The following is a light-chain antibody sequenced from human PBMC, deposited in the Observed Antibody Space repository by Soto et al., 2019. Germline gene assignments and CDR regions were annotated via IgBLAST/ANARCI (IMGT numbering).Light chain of an antibody. CDR1: SSNIGAGYD. CDR3: QSYDSRAPVV. V-gene: IGLV1-40*01. J-gene: IGLJ2*01. Sequence: QTVVTQPPSVSGAPGQRVTISCTGSSSNIGAGYDVHWYQQLPGTAPKLLIYGNSNRPSGVPDRFSGSKSGTSASLAITGLQAEDEADYYCQSYDSRAPVVFGGGTKLTVL. CDR2: GNS.